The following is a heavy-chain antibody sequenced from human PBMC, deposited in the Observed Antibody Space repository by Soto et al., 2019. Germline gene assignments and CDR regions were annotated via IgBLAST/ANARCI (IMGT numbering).Heavy chain of an antibody. CDR1: GGTFSSYT. V-gene: IGHV1-69*02. J-gene: IGHJ4*02. Sequence: QVQLVQSGAAVKKPGSSVKVSCKASGGTFSSYTISWVRQAPGQGLEWMGRIIPILGISNYAQKFQGRVTITADKSTSTAYMELSSLRSEDTAVYYCARLLRGYTYELDYWGQGTLVTVSS. CDR2: IIPILGIS. CDR3: ARLLRGYTYELDY. D-gene: IGHD5-18*01.